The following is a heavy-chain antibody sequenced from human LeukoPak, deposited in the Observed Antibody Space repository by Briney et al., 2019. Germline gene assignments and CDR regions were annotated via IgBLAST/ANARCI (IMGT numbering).Heavy chain of an antibody. CDR2: ITSDGSST. D-gene: IGHD1-26*01. J-gene: IGHJ4*02. CDR1: GFTFSSTW. CDR3: ARYPNGGSGSYLDY. V-gene: IGHV3-74*03. Sequence: PGGSLRLSCAASGFTFSSTWMHWVRQVPGKGLVWVARITSDGSSTTYAESVKGRFTISRDNAKNTLYLEMDSLRAEDTAVYYCARYPNGGSGSYLDYWGQGTLVTVSS.